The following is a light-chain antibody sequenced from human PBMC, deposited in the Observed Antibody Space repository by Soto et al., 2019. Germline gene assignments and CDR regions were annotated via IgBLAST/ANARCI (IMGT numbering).Light chain of an antibody. CDR1: QDISSH. CDR3: LQHNTYPFT. CDR2: AAS. J-gene: IGKJ3*01. Sequence: IQMTQSPSSLSASVGDRVTITCRASQDISSHLGWFQQKPGKAPKRLIYAASTLESGVPSRFSGSRSGTEFTLTISRLQPEDFATYYCLQHNTYPFTFGPGTKVDIK. V-gene: IGKV1-17*01.